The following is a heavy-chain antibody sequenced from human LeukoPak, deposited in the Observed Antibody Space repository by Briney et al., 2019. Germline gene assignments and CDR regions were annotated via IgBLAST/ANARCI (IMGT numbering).Heavy chain of an antibody. Sequence: SETLSLTCTVSGGSISSYYWSWIRQPAGKGLEWIGRIYTSGSTNYNPSLKSRVTMSVDTSKNQLSLKLSSVTAADTAVYYCAIRGRGGEAFDIWGQGTMVTVSS. CDR2: IYTSGST. V-gene: IGHV4-4*07. CDR3: AIRGRGGEAFDI. CDR1: GGSISSYY. D-gene: IGHD3-10*01. J-gene: IGHJ3*02.